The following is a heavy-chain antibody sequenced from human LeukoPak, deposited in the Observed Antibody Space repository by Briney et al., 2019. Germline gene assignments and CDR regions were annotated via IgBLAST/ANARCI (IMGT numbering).Heavy chain of an antibody. D-gene: IGHD4-23*01. J-gene: IGHJ4*02. CDR3: ASSYGGNPFDY. CDR1: GDSIRRYF. CDR2: IYYSGST. V-gene: IGHV4-59*01. Sequence: SGTLSLTCSVSGDSIRRYFWSWIRLSPGKGLEWIGYIYYSGSTNYNPSLKSRVTISVDTSKNQFSLKLSSVTAADTAVYYCASSYGGNPFDYWGQGTLVTVSS.